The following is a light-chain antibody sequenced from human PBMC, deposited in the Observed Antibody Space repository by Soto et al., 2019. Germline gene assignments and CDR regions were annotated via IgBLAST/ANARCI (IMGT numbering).Light chain of an antibody. CDR3: SSYAGSNAYVV. CDR1: SSDVGGYNY. J-gene: IGLJ2*01. Sequence: QSALTQPPSASGSPGQSVTISCTGTSSDVGGYNYVSWYQQHPGKAPKLMIYEVSKRPSGVPDRFSCSKSGNTASLTVSGLQAEDEADYYCSSYAGSNAYVVFGGGTKLTVL. CDR2: EVS. V-gene: IGLV2-8*01.